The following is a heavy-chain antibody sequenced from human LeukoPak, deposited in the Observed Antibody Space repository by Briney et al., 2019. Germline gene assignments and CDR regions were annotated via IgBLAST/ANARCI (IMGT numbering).Heavy chain of an antibody. V-gene: IGHV3-30*04. CDR1: GFTFSSYA. CDR3: ARVVGSYYGMDV. CDR2: ISNDGSNK. J-gene: IGHJ6*02. D-gene: IGHD1-26*01. Sequence: GRSLRLSCAASGFTFSSYAGHWVRQAPAKGLELLAGISNDGSNKHYADSVTARFTISRDNSKNTLYLQMNSLRAEDTAVFYCARVVGSYYGMDVWRQGTTVTVSS.